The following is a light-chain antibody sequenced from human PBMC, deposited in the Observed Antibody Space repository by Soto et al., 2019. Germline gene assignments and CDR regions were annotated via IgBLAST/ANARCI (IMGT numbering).Light chain of an antibody. J-gene: IGKJ5*01. V-gene: IGKV1-39*01. CDR3: QQTYSTPIT. Sequence: DIQMTQSPSSLSASVGDRVTITCRASHIISDYLNWYQQKPGIAPKLLIYAASSLQSGVPSRFSGSGSGTDFTLTISSLQPEDFATYFCQQTYSTPITFGQGTRLEIK. CDR1: HIISDY. CDR2: AAS.